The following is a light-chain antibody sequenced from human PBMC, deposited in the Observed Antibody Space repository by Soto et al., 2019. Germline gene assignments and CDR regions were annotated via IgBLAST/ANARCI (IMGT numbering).Light chain of an antibody. CDR2: EDN. V-gene: IGLV6-57*04. CDR1: SGSIASNY. CDR3: QSYDSSNHVV. J-gene: IGLJ2*01. Sequence: NFMLTQPHSVSESPGKTVTISCTRSSGSIASNYVQWYQQRPGSAPTTGIYEDNQRPSGVPDRFSGSIDSSSTSASLTISGLKTEDEADYYCQSYDSSNHVVFGGGTKVTVL.